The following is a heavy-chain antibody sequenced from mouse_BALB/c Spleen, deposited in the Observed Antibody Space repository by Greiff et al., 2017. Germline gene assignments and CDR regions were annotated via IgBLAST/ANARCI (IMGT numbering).Heavy chain of an antibody. CDR2: ISDGGSYT. Sequence: EVQLVESGGGLVKPGGSLKLSCAASGFTFSSYAMSWVRQTPGKRLEWVATISDGGSYTYYPDSVKGRFTISRDNAKNNLYLQMSSLKSEDTAMYYCARDYPDSSGYGFAYWGQGTLVTVSA. CDR3: ARDYPDSSGYGFAY. J-gene: IGHJ3*01. CDR1: GFTFSSYA. V-gene: IGHV5-4*01. D-gene: IGHD3-2*01.